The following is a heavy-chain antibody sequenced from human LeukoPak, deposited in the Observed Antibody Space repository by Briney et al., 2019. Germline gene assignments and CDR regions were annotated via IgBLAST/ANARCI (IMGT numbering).Heavy chain of an antibody. CDR1: GFSFSNVW. D-gene: IGHD5-12*01. J-gene: IGHJ4*02. CDR2: ITSKSAGGTT. V-gene: IGHV3-15*01. CDR3: TTDGRGPD. Sequence: GGSLRLSCAASGFSFSNVWMSWVRQAPGKGLEWVGRITSKSAGGTTDYAAPVKGRFTISRDDSKNTLYLQMNSLKTEDTAVYYCTTDGRGPDWGQGTLVTVSS.